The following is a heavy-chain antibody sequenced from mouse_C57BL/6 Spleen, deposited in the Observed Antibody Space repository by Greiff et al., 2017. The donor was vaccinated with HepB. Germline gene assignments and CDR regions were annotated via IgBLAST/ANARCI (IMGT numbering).Heavy chain of an antibody. CDR2: IDPSDSYT. J-gene: IGHJ4*01. Sequence: QVQLQQPGAELVMPGASVKLSCKASGYTFTSYWMHWVKQRPGQGLEWIGEIDPSDSYTNYNQKFKGKSTLTVDKSSSTAYMQLSSLTSEDSAVYYCARIITTAYYAMDYWGQGTSVTVSS. CDR3: ARIITTAYYAMDY. D-gene: IGHD1-1*01. CDR1: GYTFTSYW. V-gene: IGHV1-69*01.